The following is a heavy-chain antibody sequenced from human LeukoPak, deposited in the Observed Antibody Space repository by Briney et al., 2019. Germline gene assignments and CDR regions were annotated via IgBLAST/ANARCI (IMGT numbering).Heavy chain of an antibody. CDR3: ALAPNSNWFDF. V-gene: IGHV4-59*08. CDR1: GDSISNFY. D-gene: IGHD2-8*01. CDR2: IHYSGNT. J-gene: IGHJ5*01. Sequence: SETLSLTCSVSGDSISNFYWNWIRQPPGKRLEWIGNIHYSGNTNYNPSLQSRVTISIDTSRKQHFLKLTSVTAADTAVYYCALAPNSNWFDFWGQGTLVTVSS.